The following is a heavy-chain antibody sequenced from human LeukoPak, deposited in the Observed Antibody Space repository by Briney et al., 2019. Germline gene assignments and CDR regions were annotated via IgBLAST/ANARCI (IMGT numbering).Heavy chain of an antibody. Sequence: GSLRLSCAASGFIFSNYALMWLRQSPGKGLEGVSAIRGSGGGTFYADSVKGRFTISRDNSKNTLYLQMNGLRAEDTAVYYCARDPNGDYIGAFDMWGRGTLVTVSS. V-gene: IGHV3-23*01. CDR3: ARDPNGDYIGAFDM. J-gene: IGHJ3*02. CDR1: GFIFSNYA. CDR2: IRGSGGGT. D-gene: IGHD4-17*01.